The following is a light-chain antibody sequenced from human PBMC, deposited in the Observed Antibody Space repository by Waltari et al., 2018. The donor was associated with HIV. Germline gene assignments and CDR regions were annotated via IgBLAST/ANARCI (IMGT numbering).Light chain of an antibody. CDR1: SSDVGGYNY. CDR3: SSYTSSATLV. CDR2: EVR. V-gene: IGLV2-14*01. J-gene: IGLJ2*01. Sequence: QSALTQPPSASGSPGQSVTISCTGTSSDVGGYNYVSWYQHHPGKAPKLMIYEVRDRPSGVSSRFSGSKSGNTASLTISGLQAEDEADYYCSSYTSSATLVFGGGTKLTV.